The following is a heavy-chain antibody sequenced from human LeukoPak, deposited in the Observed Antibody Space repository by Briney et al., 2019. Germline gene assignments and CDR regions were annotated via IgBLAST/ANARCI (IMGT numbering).Heavy chain of an antibody. CDR2: ISSSSSYM. J-gene: IGHJ6*02. CDR3: ARDWVRGVPWYYYGMDV. Sequence: GGSLRLSCAASGFTFSSYSMNWVRQAPGKGLEWVSSISSSSSYMYYADSVKGRFTISRDNAKNSLYLQMNSLRAEDTAVYYCARDWVRGVPWYYYGMDVWGQGTTVTVSS. D-gene: IGHD3-10*01. CDR1: GFTFSSYS. V-gene: IGHV3-21*01.